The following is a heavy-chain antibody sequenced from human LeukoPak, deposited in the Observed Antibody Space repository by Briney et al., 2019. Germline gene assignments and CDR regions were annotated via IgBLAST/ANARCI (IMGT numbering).Heavy chain of an antibody. V-gene: IGHV3-23*01. J-gene: IGHJ4*02. CDR1: GFTFSSYG. CDR3: AREQGSGGTVDY. Sequence: PGGSLRLSCAASGFTFSSYGMSWVRQVPGKGLEWVSAISGSGGSTYYADSVKGRFTISRDNSKNTLYLQMNSLRAEDTAVYYCAREQGSGGTVDYWGQGTLVTVSS. CDR2: ISGSGGST. D-gene: IGHD1-26*01.